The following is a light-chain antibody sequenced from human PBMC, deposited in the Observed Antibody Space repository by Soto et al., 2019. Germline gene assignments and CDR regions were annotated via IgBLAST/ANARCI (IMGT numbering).Light chain of an antibody. CDR1: SSDFGDNNY. J-gene: IGLJ2*01. CDR3: SSYTRSSSTLV. Sequence: QSALTQPASVSGSPGQSITISCTGTSSDFGDNNYVSWYQQHPGKAPRLMIYDVSNRPSGVSNRFSGSQSGNTASLTISGLQAEDEADYYCSSYTRSSSTLVLGGGTKLTVL. CDR2: DVS. V-gene: IGLV2-14*03.